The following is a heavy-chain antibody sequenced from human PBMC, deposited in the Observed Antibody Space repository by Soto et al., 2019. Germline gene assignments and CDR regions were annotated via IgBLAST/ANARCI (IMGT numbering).Heavy chain of an antibody. V-gene: IGHV3-23*01. D-gene: IGHD3-22*01. CDR2: ISGSGGST. CDR3: AKRDSSDYIKPNYYFDY. CDR1: GFTFSSCA. Sequence: GSLRLSCAASGFTFSSCAMSWVRQAPGKGLEWVSAISGSGGSTYYADSVKGRFTISRDNSKNTLYLQMNSLRAEDTAVYYCAKRDSSDYIKPNYYFDYWGQGTLVTVSS. J-gene: IGHJ4*02.